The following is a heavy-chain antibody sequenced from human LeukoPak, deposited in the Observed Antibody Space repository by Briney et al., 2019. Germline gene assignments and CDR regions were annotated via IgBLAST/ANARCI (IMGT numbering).Heavy chain of an antibody. D-gene: IGHD5-12*01. Sequence: GGPLRLSCAASGLTFSGSAVHWVRQASGKGLEWVGRIRSKGNNYATDYAASVKGRSTISRDDSKNTAYLQMNSLKTEDTAVYYCCRPAGRGYDDFDYWGQGTLVTVSS. J-gene: IGHJ4*02. CDR2: IRSKGNNYAT. CDR3: CRPAGRGYDDFDY. V-gene: IGHV3-73*01. CDR1: GLTFSGSA.